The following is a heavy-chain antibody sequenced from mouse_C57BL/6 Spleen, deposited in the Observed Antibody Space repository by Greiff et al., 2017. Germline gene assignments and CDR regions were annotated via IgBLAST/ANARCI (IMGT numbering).Heavy chain of an antibody. CDR3: ARNSDYYGSSYGYFDV. CDR2: IYPGSGST. J-gene: IGHJ1*03. CDR1: GYTFTSYW. D-gene: IGHD1-1*01. V-gene: IGHV1-55*01. Sequence: QVHVKQPGAELVKPGASVKMSCKASGYTFTSYWITWVKQRPGQGLEWIGDIYPGSGSTNYNEKFKSKATLTVDTSSSTAYMQLSSLTSEDSAVYYCARNSDYYGSSYGYFDVWGTGTTVTVSS.